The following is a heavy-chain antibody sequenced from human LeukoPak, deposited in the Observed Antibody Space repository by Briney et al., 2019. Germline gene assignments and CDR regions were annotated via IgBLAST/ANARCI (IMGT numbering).Heavy chain of an antibody. J-gene: IGHJ3*02. CDR3: ARGPFYYYDSTGYDAFDI. CDR1: GFTFSSYG. D-gene: IGHD3-22*01. V-gene: IGHV3-30*03. CDR2: ISYDGSNK. Sequence: GGSLRLSCAASGFTFSSYGMHWVRQAPGKGLEWVAVISYDGSNKYYADSVKGRFTISRDNAKNTLYLQMNSLRAEDTAVYYCARGPFYYYDSTGYDAFDIWGQGTMVTVSS.